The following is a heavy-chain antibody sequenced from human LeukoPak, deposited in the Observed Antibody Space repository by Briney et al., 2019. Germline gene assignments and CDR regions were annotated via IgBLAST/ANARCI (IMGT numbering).Heavy chain of an antibody. D-gene: IGHD2-15*01. V-gene: IGHV3-11*01. J-gene: IGHJ4*02. CDR1: GFTFSDYY. CDR3: ARRGSGRHFDF. Sequence: GGSLRLSCASSGFTFSDYYMSWISQAPGKGLEWVSYISGGSSTIYYADSLKGRFTVSRDNAKNSLYLLMNSLRAEDTAGYYCARRGSGRHFDFWDQGTRVTVPA. CDR2: ISGGSSTI.